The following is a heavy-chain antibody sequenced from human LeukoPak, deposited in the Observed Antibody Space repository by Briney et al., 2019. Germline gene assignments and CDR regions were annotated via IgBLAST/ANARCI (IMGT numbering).Heavy chain of an antibody. D-gene: IGHD1-26*01. V-gene: IGHV3-30*18. J-gene: IGHJ4*02. CDR3: AKALGSYPESRYADY. CDR1: GFTFSSYA. CDR2: ISDDGGTK. Sequence: GGSLRLSCAASGFTFSSYAMHWVRQVPGKGLEWVTVISDDGGTKYYGDSVEGRFTVSRDDSYNTLYLQMSSLRVEDTAVYFCAKALGSYPESRYADYWGQGALVTVSS.